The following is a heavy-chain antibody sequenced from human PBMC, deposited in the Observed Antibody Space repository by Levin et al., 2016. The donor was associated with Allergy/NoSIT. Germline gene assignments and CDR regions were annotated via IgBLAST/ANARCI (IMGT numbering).Heavy chain of an antibody. V-gene: IGHV4-31*02. D-gene: IGHD4-17*01. Sequence: WIRQPPGKGLEWIGYIYYSGSTYYNPSLKSRVTISVDTSKNQFSLKLSSVTAADTAVYYCARDRYTVTTHYYYVRYGRLGPRDHGHRLL. CDR2: IYYSGST. J-gene: IGHJ6*02. CDR3: ARDRYTVTTHYYYVRYGR.